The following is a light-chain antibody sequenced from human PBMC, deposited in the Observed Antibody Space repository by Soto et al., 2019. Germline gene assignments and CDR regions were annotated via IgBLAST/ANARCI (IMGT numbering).Light chain of an antibody. CDR1: QSVRSN. CDR2: GAS. CDR3: QYSDSPSGWT. Sequence: ETVMTQSPATLSVSPGERATLSCRASQSVRSNIAWYQQKPGQAPRLLFYGASNRATGVPDRFSGSGSGTDFTLTISRLAPEDFAVYYCQYSDSPSGWTFGRGTKVDIK. J-gene: IGKJ1*01. V-gene: IGKV3-20*01.